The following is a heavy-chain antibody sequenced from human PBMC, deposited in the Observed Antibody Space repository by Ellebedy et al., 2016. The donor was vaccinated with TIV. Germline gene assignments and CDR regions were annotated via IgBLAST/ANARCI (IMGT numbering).Heavy chain of an antibody. V-gene: IGHV1-58*01. D-gene: IGHD4-11*01. CDR2: INVGSGYT. Sequence: SVKVSXXSSGLPLDSAAVQWVRQARGERLEWLGWINVGSGYTAPAPTFQERVSFIGDLSTNTVSVELRGLRSDDTAIYYCAADAGRSPTYSRFESWGQGTQVTVSS. CDR3: AADAGRSPTYSRFES. J-gene: IGHJ5*01. CDR1: GLPLDSAA.